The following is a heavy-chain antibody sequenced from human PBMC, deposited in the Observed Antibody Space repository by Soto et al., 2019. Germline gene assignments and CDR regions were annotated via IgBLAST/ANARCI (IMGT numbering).Heavy chain of an antibody. CDR2: ISYDGSNK. D-gene: IGHD6-19*01. CDR1: GFTFSSYA. Sequence: GGSLRLSWAASGFTFSSYAMHWVRQAPGKGLEWVAVISYDGSNKYYADSVKGRFTISRDNSKNTLYLQMNSLRAEDTAVYYCARAKLAVAQVDYWGQGTLVTVSS. CDR3: ARAKLAVAQVDY. V-gene: IGHV3-30-3*01. J-gene: IGHJ4*02.